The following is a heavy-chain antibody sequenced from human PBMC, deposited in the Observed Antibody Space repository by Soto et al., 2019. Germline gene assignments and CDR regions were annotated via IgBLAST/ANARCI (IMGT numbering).Heavy chain of an antibody. J-gene: IGHJ6*02. V-gene: IGHV3-21*01. CDR3: ARDPSDCSSTSCWGYYALDV. D-gene: IGHD2-2*01. Sequence: KPGGSLRLSCADSGFTFSTYSMNWVRQAPGKGLEWVSSISSSGTYIHYADSLKGRFTISRDNAKNSLYLQMISLRAEDTAVYYCARDPSDCSSTSCWGYYALDVWGQGTTVTVSS. CDR1: GFTFSTYS. CDR2: ISSSGTYI.